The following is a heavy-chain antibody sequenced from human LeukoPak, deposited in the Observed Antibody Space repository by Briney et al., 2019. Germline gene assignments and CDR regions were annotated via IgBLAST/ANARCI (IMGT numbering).Heavy chain of an antibody. D-gene: IGHD5-24*01. Sequence: HPGKSLRLSCAASGFTFSNCPMHWVRQAPGKGLEWVAFISYDGSNKYYADSVKGRFTISRDNSRNTLYLQMNSLRAEDTAVYYCAKQFVDIWGQGTLVTVSS. CDR2: ISYDGSNK. J-gene: IGHJ5*02. CDR3: AKQFVDI. V-gene: IGHV3-30-3*02. CDR1: GFTFSNCP.